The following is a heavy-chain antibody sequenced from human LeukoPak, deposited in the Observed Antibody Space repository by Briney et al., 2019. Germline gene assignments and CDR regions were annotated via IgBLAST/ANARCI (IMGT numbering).Heavy chain of an antibody. CDR3: ARAIRYQLLSDY. CDR2: MNPNSGNT. D-gene: IGHD2-2*01. J-gene: IGHJ4*02. Sequence: ASVKVSCKTSGYTFSTYDIDWVRQAAGQGLEWMGWMNPNSGNTGFAQKFQGRATITRDTSITTAYLELSSLRSEDTAVYYCARAIRYQLLSDYWGQGTLVTVSS. V-gene: IGHV1-8*03. CDR1: GYTFSTYD.